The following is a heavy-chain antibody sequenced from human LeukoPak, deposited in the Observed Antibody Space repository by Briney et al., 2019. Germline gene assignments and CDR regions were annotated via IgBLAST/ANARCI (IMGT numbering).Heavy chain of an antibody. CDR3: AKRIAATSFDY. CDR2: ISGNGGST. CDR1: GFTLSSYA. V-gene: IGHV3-23*01. J-gene: IGHJ4*02. D-gene: IGHD6-13*01. Sequence: GGSLRLSCAASGFTLSSYAMSWVRQAPGKGLEWVSTISGNGGSTYYADSVKGRFTISRDNSKNTVYLQMSSLRVEDTAVYYCAKRIAATSFDYWGQGTLVTVSS.